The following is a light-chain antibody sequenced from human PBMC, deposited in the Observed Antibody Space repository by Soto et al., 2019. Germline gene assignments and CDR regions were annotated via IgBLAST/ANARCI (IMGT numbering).Light chain of an antibody. CDR1: QSVSSY. CDR2: DAS. Sequence: EIVLTQSPATLSLSPGERATLSCRASQSVSSYLAWYQQKPGQAPRLLIYDASNRATGISGRFSGSGSGTDFTLTNSSLEPEDFAVYYCQQRSNWLSITFGQGTRLEIK. J-gene: IGKJ5*01. CDR3: QQRSNWLSIT. V-gene: IGKV3-11*01.